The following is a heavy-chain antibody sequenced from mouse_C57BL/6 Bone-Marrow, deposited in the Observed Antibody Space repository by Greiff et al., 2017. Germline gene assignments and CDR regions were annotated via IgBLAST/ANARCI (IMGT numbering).Heavy chain of an antibody. CDR2: IDPSDSYT. D-gene: IGHD1-1*01. J-gene: IGHJ3*01. CDR3: ARGDYYGPGFAY. CDR1: GYTFTSYW. V-gene: IGHV1-69*01. Sequence: VQLQQPGAELVMPGASVKLSCKASGYTFTSYWMHWVKQRPGQGLEWIGEIDPSDSYTNYNQKFKGKSTLTVDKSSSTAYMQLSSLTSEDSAVYYCARGDYYGPGFAYWGQGTLVTVSA.